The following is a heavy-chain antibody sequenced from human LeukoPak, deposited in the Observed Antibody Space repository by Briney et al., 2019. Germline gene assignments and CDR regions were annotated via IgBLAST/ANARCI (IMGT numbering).Heavy chain of an antibody. CDR2: IRSKADSYAT. CDR3: TRLPHPDYYDSSGPGDY. Sequence: GGSLRLSCAASGFTFSGSAMHWVRQASGKGLEWVGRIRSKADSYATAYAASVKGRFTISRDDSKNTAYLQMNSLKTEDTAVYYCTRLPHPDYYDSSGPGDYWGQGTLVTVSS. V-gene: IGHV3-73*01. D-gene: IGHD3-22*01. CDR1: GFTFSGSA. J-gene: IGHJ4*02.